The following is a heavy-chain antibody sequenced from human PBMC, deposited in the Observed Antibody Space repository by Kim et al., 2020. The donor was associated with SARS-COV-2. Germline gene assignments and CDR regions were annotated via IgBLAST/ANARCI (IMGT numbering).Heavy chain of an antibody. J-gene: IGHJ4*02. CDR1: GFTFSNAW. Sequence: GSLRLSCAASGFTFSNAWMSWVRQAPGKGLEWVGRIKSKTDGGTTDYAAPVKGRFTISRDDSKNTLYLQMNSLKTEDTAVYYCTTGNCREIQPDYWGQGTLVTVSS. CDR2: IKSKTDGGTT. D-gene: IGHD2-15*01. CDR3: TTGNCREIQPDY. V-gene: IGHV3-15*01.